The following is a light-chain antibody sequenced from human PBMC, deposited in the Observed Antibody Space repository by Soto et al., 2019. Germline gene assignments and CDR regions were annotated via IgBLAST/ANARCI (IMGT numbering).Light chain of an antibody. CDR1: QSISNH. V-gene: IGKV1-17*01. CDR3: QQYYSYPRT. Sequence: DIQMTQSPSSLSASVEDRVIITCRASQSISNHLNWYQQKPGKAPKLLIYDASSLQSGVPSRFSGSGSGTEFTLTISSLQPDDFATYYCQQYYSYPRTFGQGTKVDIK. J-gene: IGKJ1*01. CDR2: DAS.